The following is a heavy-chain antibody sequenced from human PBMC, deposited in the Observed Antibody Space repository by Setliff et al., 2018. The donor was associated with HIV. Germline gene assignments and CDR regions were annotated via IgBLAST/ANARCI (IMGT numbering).Heavy chain of an antibody. J-gene: IGHJ6*03. Sequence: GGSLRLSCVASGFTFSRFWMHWVRQVPGKGLLWVSRIHPDGTRATFADSVKGRFTISRDNAKNTLYLQMNSLRAEDTAVYYCARDHGYYYYYMDVWGKGTTVTVSS. CDR1: GFTFSRFW. V-gene: IGHV3-74*01. CDR3: ARDHGYYYYYMDV. CDR2: IHPDGTRA.